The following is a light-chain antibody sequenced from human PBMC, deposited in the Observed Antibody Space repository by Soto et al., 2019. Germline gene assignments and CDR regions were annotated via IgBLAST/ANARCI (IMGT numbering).Light chain of an antibody. CDR1: NSDVGAYNY. Sequence: QSALTQPHSVSGSPGQSVAISCTGTNSDVGAYNYVSWYQHHPGNAPKLIIHDVYKRPSGVPDRFSASKSGNTASLTISGLQIEDEADYYCCSYAGISTSVLFGGGTKVTVL. V-gene: IGLV2-11*01. CDR2: DVY. J-gene: IGLJ2*01. CDR3: CSYAGISTSVL.